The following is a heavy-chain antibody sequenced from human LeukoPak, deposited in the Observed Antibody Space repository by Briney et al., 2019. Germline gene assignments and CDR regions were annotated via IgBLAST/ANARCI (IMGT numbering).Heavy chain of an antibody. D-gene: IGHD3-10*01. Sequence: GGSLRLSCAASGFTFNTFWMSWVRQAPGKGPEWVANIKPDGSEKSYVDSVKGRFTISRDNAKNSLYLQMNSLRAEDTALYYCARGGSWFAPWSQGTLVTVSS. CDR1: GFTFNTFW. CDR2: IKPDGSEK. V-gene: IGHV3-7*01. J-gene: IGHJ5*02. CDR3: ARGGSWFAP.